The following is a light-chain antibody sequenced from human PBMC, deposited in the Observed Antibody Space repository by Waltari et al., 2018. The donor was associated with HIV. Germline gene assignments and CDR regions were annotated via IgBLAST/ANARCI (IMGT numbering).Light chain of an antibody. V-gene: IGLV2-14*01. CDR3: SSYTTTTTIL. CDR2: EVS. J-gene: IGLJ3*02. Sequence: QSALTQPASVSGSPGQSITISCTGTNIELGGYNYVFWYQQHPGKSPNLLIYEVSPRPSGISDRFSGAKSGNTASMTISGLQAEDDADYYCSSYTTTTTILFGGGTKVTVL. CDR1: NIELGGYNY.